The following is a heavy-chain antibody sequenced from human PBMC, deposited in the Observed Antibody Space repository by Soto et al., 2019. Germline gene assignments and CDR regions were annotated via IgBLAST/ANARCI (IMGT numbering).Heavy chain of an antibody. V-gene: IGHV3-7*05. CDR3: VRFARQLDC. CDR2: IKQDGSEK. J-gene: IGHJ4*02. D-gene: IGHD1-1*01. CDR1: AFTFSGDW. Sequence: EVQLVESGGGLVQPGGSLRLSCPTSAFTFSGDWMTWVRQAPGKGLEWVGTIKQDGSEKNYVDSVKGRFTISRDNAKNSMYLQMNGLKVEDTAVYYCVRFARQLDCWGQGTLVTVSS.